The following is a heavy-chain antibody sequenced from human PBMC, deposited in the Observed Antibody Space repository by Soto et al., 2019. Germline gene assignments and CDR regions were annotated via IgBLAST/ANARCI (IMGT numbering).Heavy chain of an antibody. CDR2: ISSSSSTI. CDR3: ARDRSGTWDDAFDI. V-gene: IGHV3-48*02. J-gene: IGHJ3*02. CDR1: GFIFSNYR. D-gene: IGHD2-15*01. Sequence: EVQLVESGGGLVQPGGSLRLSCAASGFIFSNYRMNWVRQAPGKGLEWVSHISSSSSTIYYADSVKGRFTISRDNAKNSLYLQMNSLRDEDTAVYFCARDRSGTWDDAFDIWGQGTMVTVSS.